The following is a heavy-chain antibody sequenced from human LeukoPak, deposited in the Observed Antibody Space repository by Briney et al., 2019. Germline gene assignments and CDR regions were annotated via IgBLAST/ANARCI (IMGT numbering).Heavy chain of an antibody. CDR2: IYTSGST. Sequence: SQTLSLTCTVSGGSISSGSYYWSWIRQPAGKGLEWIGRIYTSGSTNYNPSLKSRVTISVDTSKNQFSLKLSSVTAADTAVYYCARDLWFGLPGYWGQGTLVTVSS. J-gene: IGHJ4*02. V-gene: IGHV4-61*02. D-gene: IGHD3-10*01. CDR3: ARDLWFGLPGY. CDR1: GGSISSGSYY.